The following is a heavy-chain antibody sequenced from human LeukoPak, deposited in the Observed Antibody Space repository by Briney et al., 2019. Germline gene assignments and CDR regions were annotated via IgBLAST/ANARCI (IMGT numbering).Heavy chain of an antibody. CDR3: AREYGDFDY. V-gene: IGHV4-4*07. CDR2: INASGRA. D-gene: IGHD4-17*01. J-gene: IGHJ4*02. CDR1: GGSISSYY. Sequence: SETLSLTCTVSGGSISSYYWSWIRQPAGKGLEWIGRINASGRANYNPSLKSRVTMSVDTSKNQFSLKVNSVTAADTAVYYCAREYGDFDYWGQGTLVTVSS.